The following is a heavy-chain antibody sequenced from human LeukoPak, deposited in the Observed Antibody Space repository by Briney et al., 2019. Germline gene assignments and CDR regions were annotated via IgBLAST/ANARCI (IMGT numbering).Heavy chain of an antibody. CDR2: IIPILGIA. CDR1: GGTFSSYA. J-gene: IGHJ4*02. CDR3: ASSHYYDSSGYYVLDY. Sequence: SVEVSCKASGGTFSSYAISWVRQAPGQGLEWMGRIIPILGIANYAQKFQGRVTITADKSTSTAYMELSSLRSEDTAVYYCASSHYYDSSGYYVLDYWGQGTLVTVSS. V-gene: IGHV1-69*04. D-gene: IGHD3-22*01.